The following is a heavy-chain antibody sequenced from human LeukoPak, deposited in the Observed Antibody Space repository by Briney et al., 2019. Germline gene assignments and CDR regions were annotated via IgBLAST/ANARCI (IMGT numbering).Heavy chain of an antibody. D-gene: IGHD3-10*01. CDR2: FNPNSGGT. Sequence: GASVKVSCKASGYTFTGYYIHWVRQSPGQGLEWMGWFNPNSGGTDSAQKFQGRVTMTGDTSISTAYMEFSRLTSHDTAVYYCAREYGSGYYYVYLDYWGQGTLVTVSS. V-gene: IGHV1-2*02. J-gene: IGHJ4*02. CDR1: GYTFTGYY. CDR3: AREYGSGYYYVYLDY.